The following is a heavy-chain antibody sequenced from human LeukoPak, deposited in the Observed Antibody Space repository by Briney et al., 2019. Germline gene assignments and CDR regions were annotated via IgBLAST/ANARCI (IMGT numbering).Heavy chain of an antibody. D-gene: IGHD2-15*01. V-gene: IGHV3-23*01. J-gene: IGHJ4*02. CDR1: GLTFSSSA. CDR3: AKVLVLVSANRYYFDY. CDR2: ISGSGNST. Sequence: TGGSLRLSCPPSGLTFSSSATSCVRQAPGKGREWLSLISGSGNSTYYADSVKGRFTISRDNSNNMLYLQMNSLRAEDTAIYYCAKVLVLVSANRYYFDYWGQGTLVTVSS.